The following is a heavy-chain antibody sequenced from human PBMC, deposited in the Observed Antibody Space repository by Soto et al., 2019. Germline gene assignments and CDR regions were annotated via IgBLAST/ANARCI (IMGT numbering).Heavy chain of an antibody. J-gene: IGHJ5*02. CDR1: GGSFSSGAYH. V-gene: IGHV4-31*03. CDR2: ISYRGIT. D-gene: IGHD6-13*01. CDR3: ARMSATGTRWFDP. Sequence: LSLTCTVSGGSFSSGAYHWSWVRQHPGQGLEWIASISYRGITYSNPSLKSRLSMSVDTSKNQFSLNLTSVTAADTAVYQCARMSATGTRWFDPWGQGTLVTVSS.